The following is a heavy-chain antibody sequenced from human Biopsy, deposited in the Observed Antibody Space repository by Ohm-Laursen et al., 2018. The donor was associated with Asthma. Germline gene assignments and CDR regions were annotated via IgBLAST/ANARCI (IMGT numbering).Heavy chain of an antibody. D-gene: IGHD1-1*01. CDR2: IYYSGRT. V-gene: IGHV4-4*02. CDR3: ARAIGTGDWYFDV. J-gene: IGHJ2*01. Sequence: SETLSLTCAVSGDSISSNSWWTWVRQSPGRGLEWIGEIYYSGRTNYHPSLKGRVTISVAKSKNHFSLRLPSVTAADTAVYYCARAIGTGDWYFDVWGRGTLVTVSS. CDR1: GDSISSNSW.